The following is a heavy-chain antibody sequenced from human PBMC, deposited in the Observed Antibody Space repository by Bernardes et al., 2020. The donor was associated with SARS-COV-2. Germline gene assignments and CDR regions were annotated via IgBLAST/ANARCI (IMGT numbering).Heavy chain of an antibody. CDR1: GFSLTTSGVG. Sequence: SRPTLWKPTQTLTLTCTFAGFSLTTSGVGVGWIRQPPGRALEWLALIYWNDDKRYSPFLKSRLTITKDTSKNQVVLTMADLDPFDTATYYCAHRQVAALGWFDPWGQGILVTVSS. J-gene: IGHJ5*02. CDR3: AHRQVAALGWFDP. V-gene: IGHV2-5*01. D-gene: IGHD6-19*01. CDR2: IYWNDDK.